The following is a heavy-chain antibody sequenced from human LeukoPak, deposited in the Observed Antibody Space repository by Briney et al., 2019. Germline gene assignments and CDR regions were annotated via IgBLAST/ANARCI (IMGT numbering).Heavy chain of an antibody. J-gene: IGHJ6*03. Sequence: ASVKVSCKASGYTFTGCYMHWVRQAPGQGLEWMGWINPNSGGTNYAQKFQGRVTMTRDTSISTAYMELSRLRSDDTAVYYCARAADYYYYMDVWGKGTTVTVSS. CDR3: ARAADYYYYMDV. CDR1: GYTFTGCY. V-gene: IGHV1-2*02. CDR2: INPNSGGT.